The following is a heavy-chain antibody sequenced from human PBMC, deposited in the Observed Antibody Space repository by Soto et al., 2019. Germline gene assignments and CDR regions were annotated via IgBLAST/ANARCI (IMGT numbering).Heavy chain of an antibody. CDR2: INPNSGGT. CDR3: AREERSGWLQNYYYYNYGMDV. J-gene: IGHJ6*02. V-gene: IGHV1-2*02. Sequence: GASVKVSCKASGYTFTGYYMHWVRQAPGQGLEWMGWINPNSGGTNYAQKFQGRVTMTRDTSISTAYMELSRLRSDDTAVYYCAREERSGWLQNYYYYNYGMDVWGQGTTVTVSS. CDR1: GYTFTGYY. D-gene: IGHD6-19*01.